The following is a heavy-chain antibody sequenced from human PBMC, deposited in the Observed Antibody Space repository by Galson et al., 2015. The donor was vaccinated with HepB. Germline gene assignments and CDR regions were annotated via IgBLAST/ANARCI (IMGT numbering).Heavy chain of an antibody. J-gene: IGHJ4*02. CDR3: AHSLSHFDSWIGYGYAPGQYYFDY. CDR2: IYWDDDA. V-gene: IGHV2-5*02. Sequence: PALVKPTQTLTLTCTFSGFSLRTSGVGVGWIRQPPGKALEWLGIIYWDDDARYNPSLQRRLSITKDTSKKQVVLTMTNMDPVDTATYYCAHSLSHFDSWIGYGYAPGQYYFDYWGQGTLVAVSS. D-gene: IGHD3-3*01. CDR1: GFSLRTSGVG.